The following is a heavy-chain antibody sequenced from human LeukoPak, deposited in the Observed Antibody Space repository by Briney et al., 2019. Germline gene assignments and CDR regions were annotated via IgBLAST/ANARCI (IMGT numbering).Heavy chain of an antibody. Sequence: SETLSLTCTVSGGSISSSSYYWGWIRQPPGKGLEWIGSIYYSGSTYYNPSLKSRATISVDTSKNQFSLKLSSVTAADTAVYYCARQRIVGARDAFDIWGQGTMVTVSS. J-gene: IGHJ3*02. CDR2: IYYSGST. CDR3: ARQRIVGARDAFDI. D-gene: IGHD1-26*01. V-gene: IGHV4-39*01. CDR1: GGSISSSSYY.